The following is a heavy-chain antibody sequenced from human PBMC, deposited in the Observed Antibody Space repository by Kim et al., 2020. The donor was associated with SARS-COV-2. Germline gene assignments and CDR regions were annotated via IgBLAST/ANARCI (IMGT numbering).Heavy chain of an antibody. J-gene: IGHJ5*01. CDR3: ARVRYYSDSSGYYDS. Sequence: NPSLKSRVTISADRSKNQFSLKLISVTAADSAVYFCARVRYYSDSSGYYDSWGQGTLVTVSS. D-gene: IGHD3-22*01. V-gene: IGHV4-59*01.